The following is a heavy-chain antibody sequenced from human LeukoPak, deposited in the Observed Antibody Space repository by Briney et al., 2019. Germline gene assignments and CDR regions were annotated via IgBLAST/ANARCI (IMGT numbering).Heavy chain of an antibody. J-gene: IGHJ4*02. CDR3: ARNRDGYNSFDY. Sequence: SETLSLTCTVSGGSINNGGYYWSWIRQHPGKGLEWIGYIYYSGSSYYNPSLRSRVTISVDASKNHFSLKLSSVTAADTAVYYCARNRDGYNSFDYWGQGTLVTVSS. D-gene: IGHD5-24*01. V-gene: IGHV4-31*03. CDR1: GGSINNGGYY. CDR2: IYYSGSS.